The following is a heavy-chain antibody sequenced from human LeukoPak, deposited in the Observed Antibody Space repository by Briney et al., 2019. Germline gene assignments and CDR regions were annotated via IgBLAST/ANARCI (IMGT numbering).Heavy chain of an antibody. V-gene: IGHV1-8*03. J-gene: IGHJ4*02. Sequence: GSSVKVSCKASVYTFTSYDINWVRPATGQGLEWMGWMNPNSGNRGYAQKFQGRVTVTRNTSISTGHMELSSLRSEDTDMYYCARGYYLYWGQGTLVTVSS. CDR2: MNPNSGNR. CDR3: ARGYYLY. D-gene: IGHD3-22*01. CDR1: VYTFTSYD.